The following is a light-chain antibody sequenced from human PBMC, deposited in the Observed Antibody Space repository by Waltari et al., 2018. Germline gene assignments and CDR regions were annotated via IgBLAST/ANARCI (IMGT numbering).Light chain of an antibody. CDR2: NVS. V-gene: IGKV2-30*02. CDR3: MQAKHPAFS. J-gene: IGKJ4*01. Sequence: VRTESPLPLPCILGRTAPIPSMAKQSLVHIYRNTYLIWHQQRPGQSPRRLIYNVSNRDSGVPDRFSGSGSGTDFTLKIGRLEAEDFAVYYCMQAKHPAFSFGGGTKVEIK. CDR1: QSLVHIYRNTY.